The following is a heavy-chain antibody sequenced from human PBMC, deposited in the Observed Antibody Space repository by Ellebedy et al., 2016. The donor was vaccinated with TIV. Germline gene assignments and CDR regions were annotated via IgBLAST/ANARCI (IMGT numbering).Heavy chain of an antibody. V-gene: IGHV3-30-3*01. CDR1: GFSFSSYA. J-gene: IGHJ4*02. CDR3: AREHMTSTGSPLDY. D-gene: IGHD1-1*01. CDR2: ISYDGSHR. Sequence: GESLKISCSASGFSFSSYAMHWVRQAPGKGLEWVAIISYDGSHRYYADSVKGRLTISRDISKNTLYLQMNSLRAEDTAVYYCAREHMTSTGSPLDYWGQGTLVTVSS.